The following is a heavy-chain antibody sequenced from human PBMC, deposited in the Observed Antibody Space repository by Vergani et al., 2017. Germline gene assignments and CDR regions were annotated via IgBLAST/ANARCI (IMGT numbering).Heavy chain of an antibody. V-gene: IGHV3-11*01. CDR3: ARSRSYGTAMARRLDY. D-gene: IGHD5-18*01. Sequence: QVQLVESGGGLVKPGGSLRLSCAASGFTFSDYYMSWIRQAPGKGPEWVSYISSSGSTIYYADSVKGRFTISRDNAKNSLYLQMNSLRAEDTAVYYCARSRSYGTAMARRLDYWGQGTLVTVSS. CDR2: ISSSGSTI. J-gene: IGHJ4*02. CDR1: GFTFSDYY.